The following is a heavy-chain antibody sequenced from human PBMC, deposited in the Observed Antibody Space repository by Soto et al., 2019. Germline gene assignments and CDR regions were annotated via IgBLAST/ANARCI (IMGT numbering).Heavy chain of an antibody. Sequence: GGSLRLSCAASGFTFSSYGMHWVRQAPGKGLEWVAVIWYDGSNKYYADSVKGRFTISRDNSKNTLYLQMNSLRAEDTAVYYCARERTPMVRGVITTYYYYYYMDVWGKGTTVTVSS. CDR3: ARERTPMVRGVITTYYYYYYMDV. D-gene: IGHD3-10*01. J-gene: IGHJ6*03. V-gene: IGHV3-33*01. CDR2: IWYDGSNK. CDR1: GFTFSSYG.